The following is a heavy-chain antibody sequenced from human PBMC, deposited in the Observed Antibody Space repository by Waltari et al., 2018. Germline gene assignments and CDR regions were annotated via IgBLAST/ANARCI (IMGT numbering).Heavy chain of an antibody. CDR1: GGSISSYY. D-gene: IGHD2-8*01. CDR3: ARERGDRYINTKGRSWFDP. V-gene: IGHV4-4*07. Sequence: QVQLQESGPGLVKPSETLSLTCAVSGGSISSYYWSWIRQPAGKGLEWIGRIYTSGNTNYNPSLKSRVTMSVDTSKNQFSLKLKSVTAADTAVYYCARERGDRYINTKGRSWFDPWGQGILVTVSS. CDR2: IYTSGNT. J-gene: IGHJ5*02.